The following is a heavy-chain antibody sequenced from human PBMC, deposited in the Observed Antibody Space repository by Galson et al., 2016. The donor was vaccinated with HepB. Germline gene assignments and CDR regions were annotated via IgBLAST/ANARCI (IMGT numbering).Heavy chain of an antibody. CDR2: ISSSGNNR. Sequence: SLRLSCAASGFSFRTYAIHWVRQAPGKGLEWVAIISSSGNNRYYADSLKGRLTISRDNSNNTLYLQIDSLRSEDTAVYYCARDGGGAVLDGMDVWGQGTTVTVSS. CDR1: GFSFRTYA. J-gene: IGHJ6*02. CDR3: ARDGGGAVLDGMDV. D-gene: IGHD3-16*01. V-gene: IGHV3-30-3*01.